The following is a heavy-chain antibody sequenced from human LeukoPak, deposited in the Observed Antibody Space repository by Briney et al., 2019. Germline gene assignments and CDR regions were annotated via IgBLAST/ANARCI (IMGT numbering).Heavy chain of an antibody. CDR2: ISSSGSTI. CDR3: AKGEIQLSASNWFDP. CDR1: GFTFSSYE. D-gene: IGHD5-18*01. V-gene: IGHV3-48*03. J-gene: IGHJ5*02. Sequence: GGSLRLSCAASGFTFSSYEMNWVRQAPGKGLEWVSYISSSGSTIYYADSVKGRFTISRDNAKNSLYLQMNSLRAEDTAVYYCAKGEIQLSASNWFDPWGQGTLVTVSS.